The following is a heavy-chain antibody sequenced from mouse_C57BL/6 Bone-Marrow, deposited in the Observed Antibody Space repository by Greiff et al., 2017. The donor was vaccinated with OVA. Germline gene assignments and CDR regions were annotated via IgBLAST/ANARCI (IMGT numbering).Heavy chain of an antibody. D-gene: IGHD4-1*01. CDR1: GYTFTSYW. CDR2: IYPSDSET. J-gene: IGHJ2*01. Sequence: QVQLQQPGAELVRPGSSVKLSCKASGYTFTSYWMDWVKQRPGQGLEWIGNIYPSDSETHYNQKFKDKATLTVDKSSSTAYMQLSSLTSEDSAVYYCARRLGHPYYFDYWGQGTTLTVSS. V-gene: IGHV1-61*01. CDR3: ARRLGHPYYFDY.